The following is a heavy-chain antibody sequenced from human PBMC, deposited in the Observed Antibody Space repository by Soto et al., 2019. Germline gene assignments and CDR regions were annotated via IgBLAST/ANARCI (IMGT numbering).Heavy chain of an antibody. CDR1: GGSISSGGYY. J-gene: IGHJ6*02. Sequence: SETLSLTCTVSGGSISSGGYYWSWIRQHPGKGLEWIGYIYYSGSTYYNPSLKSRVTISVDTSKNQFSLKLSSVTAADTAVYYCARDHRERGRYDSSGPVDYYYGMDVWGQGTTVTVSS. CDR2: IYYSGST. D-gene: IGHD3-22*01. V-gene: IGHV4-31*03. CDR3: ARDHRERGRYDSSGPVDYYYGMDV.